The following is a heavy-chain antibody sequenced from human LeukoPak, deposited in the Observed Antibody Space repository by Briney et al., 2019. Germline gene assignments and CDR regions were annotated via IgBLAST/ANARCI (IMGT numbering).Heavy chain of an antibody. J-gene: IGHJ3*02. D-gene: IGHD3-22*01. CDR1: GYTFTGYY. V-gene: IGHV1-2*02. CDR3: TRKYYYDSIGYYSDAFDI. CDR2: INPNSGGT. Sequence: AAVKVSCKASGYTFTGYYIHWVRQAPGQGLEWMGWINPNSGGTNYAQKFQGRVTMTRDTSISTAYMELSRLRSDDTAVYYCTRKYYYDSIGYYSDAFDIWGQGTMVTVSS.